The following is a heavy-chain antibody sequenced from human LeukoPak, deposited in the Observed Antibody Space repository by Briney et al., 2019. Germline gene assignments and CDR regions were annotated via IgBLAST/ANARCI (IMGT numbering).Heavy chain of an antibody. D-gene: IGHD3-10*02. J-gene: IGHJ6*03. V-gene: IGHV3-7*01. Sequence: GGSLRLSCAASGFTFRDYWMTWVRQAPGKGLEWVASLKHDGSEKYYVDSVKGRFTISRDNAKNSLYLQMISLRAEDTAVYYCARDVQYYMDVWGKGTTVTVSS. CDR3: ARDVQYYMDV. CDR1: GFTFRDYW. CDR2: LKHDGSEK.